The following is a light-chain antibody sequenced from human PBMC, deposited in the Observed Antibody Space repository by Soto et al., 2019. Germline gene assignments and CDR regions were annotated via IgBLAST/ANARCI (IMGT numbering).Light chain of an antibody. Sequence: DIQMTLSPASLSASVGDRVTISCRATHTTTNYFKWYHQQSGKAPKLLIYATDTSRRGVPSLCSGSGSGTDYTLTISSLQPEDFAPYFSQQSYNAPQTFGKGTKWIS. CDR3: QQSYNAPQT. J-gene: IGKJ1*01. CDR1: HTTTNY. V-gene: IGKV1-39*01. CDR2: ATD.